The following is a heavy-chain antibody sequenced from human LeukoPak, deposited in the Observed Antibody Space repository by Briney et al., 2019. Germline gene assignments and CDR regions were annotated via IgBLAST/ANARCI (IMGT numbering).Heavy chain of an antibody. D-gene: IGHD3-22*01. V-gene: IGHV3-30*18. Sequence: GRSLRLSCAASGFTFSSYGMHWVRQAPGEGLEWVAVISYDGSNKYYADSVKGRFTISRDNSKNTLYLQMNSLRAEDTAVYYCAKAGSGDSSGLDAFDIWGQGTMVTVSS. CDR1: GFTFSSYG. J-gene: IGHJ3*02. CDR2: ISYDGSNK. CDR3: AKAGSGDSSGLDAFDI.